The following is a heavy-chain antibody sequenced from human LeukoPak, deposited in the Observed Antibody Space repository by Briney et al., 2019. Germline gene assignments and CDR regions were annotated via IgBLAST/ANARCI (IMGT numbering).Heavy chain of an antibody. V-gene: IGHV3-21*01. CDR3: ARDPRVVVPAYHYYYYMDV. Sequence: NSGGSLRLSCVVSGFTFSSHSVNWVRQAPGKGLEWVSSISSSGSDIYYADSVRGRFTISRDNAKNSLYLQMNSLRVEDTAVYYCARDPRVVVPAYHYYYYMDVWGKGTTVTVSS. J-gene: IGHJ6*03. D-gene: IGHD2-2*01. CDR2: ISSSGSDI. CDR1: GFTFSSHS.